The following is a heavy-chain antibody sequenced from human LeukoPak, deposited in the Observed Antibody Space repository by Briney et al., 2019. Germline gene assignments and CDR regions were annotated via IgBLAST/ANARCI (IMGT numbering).Heavy chain of an antibody. D-gene: IGHD3-10*01. CDR2: ISSSGSTI. V-gene: IGHV3-48*03. CDR1: GFTFSSYE. CDR3: ARSGFGWFGELVCDY. Sequence: GGSLRLSCAASGFTFSSYEMNWVRQAPGKGLEWVSYISSSGSTIYYADSVKGRFTISRDNAKNSLYLQMNSLRAEDTAVYYCARSGFGWFGELVCDYWGQGTLVTVSS. J-gene: IGHJ4*02.